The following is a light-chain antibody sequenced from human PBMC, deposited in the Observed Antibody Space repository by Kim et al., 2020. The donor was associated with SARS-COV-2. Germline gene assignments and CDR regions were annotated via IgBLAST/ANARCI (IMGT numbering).Light chain of an antibody. Sequence: VSPGERATLPYMSSQRVTRTLAWYQQKPGHAPRLLICGASTRATVIPAEFSGSGSGTGFTLTISSLQSEDFAVYYCQQSNNWPLAFGGGTKVDIK. CDR2: GAS. J-gene: IGKJ4*01. CDR1: QRVTRT. V-gene: IGKV3-15*01. CDR3: QQSNNWPLA.